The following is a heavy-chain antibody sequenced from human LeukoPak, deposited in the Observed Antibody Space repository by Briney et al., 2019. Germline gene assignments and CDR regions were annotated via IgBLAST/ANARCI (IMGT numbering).Heavy chain of an antibody. Sequence: PGGSLRVSCAASRFTFDDYGMSWVRQAPGKGMQWVANIKTDGSEKYYVDSVKGRFTISRDNAKNSLYLQMNSLRAEDTAVYYCATYSSLNRREFQYWGQGTLLTVSS. D-gene: IGHD3-22*01. CDR1: RFTFDDYG. V-gene: IGHV3-7*01. CDR2: IKTDGSEK. J-gene: IGHJ1*01. CDR3: ATYSSLNRREFQY.